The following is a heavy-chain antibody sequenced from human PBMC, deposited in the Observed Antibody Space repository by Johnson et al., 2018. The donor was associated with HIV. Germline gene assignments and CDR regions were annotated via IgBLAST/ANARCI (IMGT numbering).Heavy chain of an antibody. CDR3: AKDIRYSSGWNAFDI. J-gene: IGHJ3*02. Sequence: QVQLVESGGGVVQPGRSLRLSCAASGFTFSSYAMHWVRQAPGKGLEWVAVISYDGSNKYYADSVKGRFTISRDNSKNTLYLQMNILRAEDTALYYCAKDIRYSSGWNAFDIWGQGTMVTVSS. CDR1: GFTFSSYA. CDR2: ISYDGSNK. V-gene: IGHV3-30*04. D-gene: IGHD6-19*01.